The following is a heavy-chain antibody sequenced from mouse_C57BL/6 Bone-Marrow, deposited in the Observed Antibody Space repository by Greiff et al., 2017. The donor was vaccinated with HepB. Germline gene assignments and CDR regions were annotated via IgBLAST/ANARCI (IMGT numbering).Heavy chain of an antibody. CDR1: GYAFSSSW. J-gene: IGHJ1*03. CDR3: ARGDSYWYFDV. D-gene: IGHD3-3*01. V-gene: IGHV1-82*01. CDR2: IYPGDGDT. Sequence: VKLQESGPELVKPGASVKISCKASGYAFSSSWMNWVKQRPGKGLEWIGRIYPGDGDTNYNGKFKGKATLTADKSSSTAYMQLSSLTSEDSAVYFCARGDSYWYFDVWGTGTTVSVS.